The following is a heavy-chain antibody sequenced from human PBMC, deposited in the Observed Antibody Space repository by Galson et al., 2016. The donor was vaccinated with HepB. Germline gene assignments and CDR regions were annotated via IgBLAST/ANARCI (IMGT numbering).Heavy chain of an antibody. V-gene: IGHV1-69*04. J-gene: IGHJ5*02. CDR2: IIPHLDIA. Sequence: SVKVSCKASGGTFSNHAVSWVRQAPGQGLEWMGRIIPHLDIANYAQKFRDRVSITAYTSTSTAYMELSSLRSEDTAMYYCATEPSIELGESSYSDHWGQGTLVTVSS. D-gene: IGHD3-10*01. CDR1: GGTFSNHA. CDR3: ATEPSIELGESSYSDH.